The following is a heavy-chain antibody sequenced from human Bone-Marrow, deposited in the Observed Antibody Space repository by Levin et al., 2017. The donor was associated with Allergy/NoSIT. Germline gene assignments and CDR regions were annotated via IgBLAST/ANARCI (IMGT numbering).Heavy chain of an antibody. Sequence: LVASVKVSCKASGYTLSDYYIHWVRQAPGQGLEWMGWINPNSDDTDYAQKFQGRVTMTRDTSINTAYMELNRLTSEDTAVYYCARSFIVATTSKSKFDYWGQGTLVTVSS. CDR3: ARSFIVATTSKSKFDY. D-gene: IGHD5-12*01. V-gene: IGHV1-2*03. CDR2: INPNSDDT. CDR1: GYTLSDYY. J-gene: IGHJ4*02.